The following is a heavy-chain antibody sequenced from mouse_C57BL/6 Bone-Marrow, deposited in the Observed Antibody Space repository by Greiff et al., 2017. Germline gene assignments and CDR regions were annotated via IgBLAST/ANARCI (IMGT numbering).Heavy chain of an antibody. Sequence: QVQLQQPGAELVKPGASVKMSCKASGYTFTSYWITWVKQRPGQGLEWIGDIYPGSGSTNYNEKFKSKATLTVDTSSSTAYMQLSSLTSEDSAVYYCARRDYGSSPWYFDVWGTGTTVTASS. V-gene: IGHV1-55*01. D-gene: IGHD1-1*01. CDR1: GYTFTSYW. CDR2: IYPGSGST. J-gene: IGHJ1*03. CDR3: ARRDYGSSPWYFDV.